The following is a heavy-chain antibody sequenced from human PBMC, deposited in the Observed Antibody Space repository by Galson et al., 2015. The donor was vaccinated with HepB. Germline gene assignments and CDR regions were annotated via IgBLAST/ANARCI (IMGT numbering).Heavy chain of an antibody. J-gene: IGHJ4*02. CDR1: GFTFSSYS. CDR2: ISSSSSYI. CDR3: ARDRGGYSYGRTSHPLDY. D-gene: IGHD5-18*01. V-gene: IGHV3-21*01. Sequence: SLRLSCAASGFTFSSYSMNWVRQAPGKGLEWVSSISSSSSYIYYADSVKGRFTISRDNAKNSLYLQMNSLRAEDTAVYYCARDRGGYSYGRTSHPLDYRGQGTLVTVSS.